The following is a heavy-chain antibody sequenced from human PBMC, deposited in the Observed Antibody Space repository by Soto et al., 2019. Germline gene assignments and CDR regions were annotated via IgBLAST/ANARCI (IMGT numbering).Heavy chain of an antibody. CDR1: GFTFSSYW. CDR3: VRRVSSSIRFDP. Sequence: EVQLVESGGGLVQPGGSLRLSCAASGFTFSSYWMHWVRQAPGKGLAWVSRINPDGTSTSYADSVKGRFTISRDNAGNTLYLQMNSLRAEDTAVYYCVRRVSSSIRFDPWGQGTLVTVSS. D-gene: IGHD6-6*01. CDR2: INPDGTST. J-gene: IGHJ5*02. V-gene: IGHV3-74*01.